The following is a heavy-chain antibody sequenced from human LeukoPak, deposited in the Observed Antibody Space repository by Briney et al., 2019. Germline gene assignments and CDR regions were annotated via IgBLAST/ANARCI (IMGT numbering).Heavy chain of an antibody. J-gene: IGHJ5*02. CDR2: IYHSGST. D-gene: IGHD3-16*01. CDR3: ARDLGALHYDTGNWFDP. Sequence: PSQTLSLTCTVSGGSISSGGYYWNWIRQPPGKGLEWIGYIYHSGSTYYNPSLKSRVTISVDRSKNQFSLKLSSVTAADTAVYYCARDLGALHYDTGNWFDPWGQGTLVTVSS. V-gene: IGHV4-30-2*01. CDR1: GGSISSGGYY.